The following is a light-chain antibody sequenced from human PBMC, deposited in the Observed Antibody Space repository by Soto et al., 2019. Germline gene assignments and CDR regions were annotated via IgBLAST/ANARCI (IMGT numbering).Light chain of an antibody. V-gene: IGLV2-23*02. Sequence: QSVLTQPASVSGSPGQSITISCTGASSDVGAYNFVSWHQQHPGKAPKLMIYNVYDRPSGISYRFSGSKSGNTASLTISGLQAEDEADYYCCSYAGSSTYVFGTGTKVTVL. CDR1: SSDVGAYNF. CDR2: NVY. J-gene: IGLJ1*01. CDR3: CSYAGSSTYV.